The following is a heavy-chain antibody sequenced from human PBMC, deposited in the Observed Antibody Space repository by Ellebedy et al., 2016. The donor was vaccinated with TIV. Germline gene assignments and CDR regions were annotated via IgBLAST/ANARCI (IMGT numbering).Heavy chain of an antibody. Sequence: GGSLRLSXAASGFTFSDHYMDWVRQAPGKGLEWVGRTRNKANSYTTEYAASVKGRFTISRDDSKNSLYLLMNSLKTEDTAVYYCARVSDYYDSSGYYYHLDYWGQGTLVTVSS. V-gene: IGHV3-72*01. CDR3: ARVSDYYDSSGYYYHLDY. CDR1: GFTFSDHY. CDR2: TRNKANSYTT. D-gene: IGHD3-22*01. J-gene: IGHJ4*02.